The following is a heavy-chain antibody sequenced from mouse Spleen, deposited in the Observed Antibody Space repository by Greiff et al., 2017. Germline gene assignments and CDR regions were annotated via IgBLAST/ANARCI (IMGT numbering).Heavy chain of an antibody. CDR2: MYPGSGST. Sequence: QVQLKQPGAELVKPGASVKMSGKASGYTVTSYWITWVKQRPGQGLEGIGDMYPGSGSTNYNEKFKSKATLTVDTASSTAYMQLSSLTSEDSAVYYCATGTLFAYWGQGTLVTVSA. CDR1: GYTVTSYW. CDR3: ATGTLFAY. V-gene: IGHV1-55*01. J-gene: IGHJ3*01. D-gene: IGHD4-1*01.